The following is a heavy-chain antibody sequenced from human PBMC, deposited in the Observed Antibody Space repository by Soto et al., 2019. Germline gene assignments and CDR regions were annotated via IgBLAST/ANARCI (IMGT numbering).Heavy chain of an antibody. J-gene: IGHJ4*02. CDR3: ARGGGSTKVDY. V-gene: IGHV4-31*03. CDR2: TSNSGST. Sequence: QVQLQESGPGLVKPSQTLSLTCTVSGGSITSSGYYWSWIRQHPGEGLEWIGFTSNSGSTSYTPSLRSRVTISVATSSNQFSRNLKSVTAADTAVYYCARGGGSTKVDYWGQGTLVTVSP. D-gene: IGHD2-2*01. CDR1: GGSITSSGYY.